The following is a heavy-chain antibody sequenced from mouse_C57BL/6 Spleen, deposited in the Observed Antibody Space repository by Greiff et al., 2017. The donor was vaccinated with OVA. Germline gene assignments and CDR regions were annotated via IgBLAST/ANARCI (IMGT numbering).Heavy chain of an antibody. J-gene: IGHJ3*01. Sequence: VKLQESGPGMVKPSQSLSLTCTVTGYSITSGYDWHWIRHFPGNNLEWMGYISYSGSTNYNPFLKSRISFTHDKSKNQLFLRLNSVTTEDTATYSSARVGQLRLPFAYWGQGTRVTVSA. D-gene: IGHD3-2*02. CDR1: GYSITSGYD. V-gene: IGHV3-1*01. CDR2: ISYSGST. CDR3: ARVGQLRLPFAY.